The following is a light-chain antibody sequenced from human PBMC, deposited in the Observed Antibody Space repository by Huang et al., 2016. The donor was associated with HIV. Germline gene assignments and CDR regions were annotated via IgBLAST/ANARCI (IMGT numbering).Light chain of an antibody. CDR1: QCVSSN. J-gene: IGKJ1*01. CDR3: QQYNNWPRT. Sequence: EIVMRQSPATLSASPGERATLSCTASQCVSSNVAWFQQKAGQAPRLLISGAYTRATGIPARFSGSGSGTDFTLTISSLQSEDFAFYYCQQYNNWPRTFGQGTKVEI. CDR2: GAY. V-gene: IGKV3-15*01.